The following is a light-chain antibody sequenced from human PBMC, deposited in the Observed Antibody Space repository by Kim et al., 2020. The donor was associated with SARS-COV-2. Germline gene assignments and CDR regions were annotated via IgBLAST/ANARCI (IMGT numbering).Light chain of an antibody. CDR2: GAS. V-gene: IGKV3-20*01. CDR1: QTVTNNF. CDR3: QQYGSSLQT. J-gene: IGKJ1*01. Sequence: SPGERATLSCRATQTVTNNFLAWYQQKPGQAPRLLIYGASRRATGIQDRISGSGSGKDFTLTISRLEPEDSAVYYCQQYGSSLQTFGQGTKVDIK.